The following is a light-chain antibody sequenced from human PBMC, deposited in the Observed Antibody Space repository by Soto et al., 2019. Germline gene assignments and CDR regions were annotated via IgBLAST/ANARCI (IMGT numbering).Light chain of an antibody. Sequence: EVVLTQSPVTLSLSPGERATLSCRASQSVSSNLAWYQQKPGQAPRLLIYGASTRATGIPARFSGSGSGTEFTLTISSLQPDDFATYYCQHYNSYSEAFGQGTKVDI. CDR1: QSVSSN. V-gene: IGKV3-15*01. CDR2: GAS. CDR3: QHYNSYSEA. J-gene: IGKJ1*01.